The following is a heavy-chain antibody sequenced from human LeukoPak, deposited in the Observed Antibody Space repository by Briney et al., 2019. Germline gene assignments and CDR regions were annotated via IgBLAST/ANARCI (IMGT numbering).Heavy chain of an antibody. V-gene: IGHV3-23*01. CDR1: GFTFSNYA. CDR2: ISGTGFST. D-gene: IGHD2-15*01. CDR3: AKGETSGGTCYSPLDY. J-gene: IGHJ4*02. Sequence: PGGSLRLSCAASGFTFSNYAMSWVRQAPGKGLEWVSVISGTGFSTFYADSVKGRFTLSRDNSKNTLYLQMNSLRAEDTAAYYCAKGETSGGTCYSPLDYWGQGTLVTVSS.